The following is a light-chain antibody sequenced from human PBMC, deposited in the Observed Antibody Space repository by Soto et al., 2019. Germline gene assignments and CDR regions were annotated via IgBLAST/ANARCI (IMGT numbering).Light chain of an antibody. V-gene: IGKV3-20*01. Sequence: DIVLTQSPGTLSLSPGERATLSCRASQSVSGNYFAWYQQKPGQAPRLLIYAVSGRVTGIPDRFSGSGSGTDFTLTISRLEPEDFAVYYCQQYGSSPGTFGQGTKLEIK. J-gene: IGKJ2*01. CDR3: QQYGSSPGT. CDR2: AVS. CDR1: QSVSGNY.